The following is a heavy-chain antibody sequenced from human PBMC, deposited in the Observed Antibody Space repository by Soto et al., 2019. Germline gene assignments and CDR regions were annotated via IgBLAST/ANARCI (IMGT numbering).Heavy chain of an antibody. J-gene: IGHJ6*02. D-gene: IGHD2-2*01. Sequence: GESLKISCKGSGYSFTSYWISWVRQMPGKGLEWMGRIDPSDSYTNYSPSFQGHVTISRDNSKNTAYLQMNSLRAEDTAVYYCAKDRGTSIDVHRYFHYYGMDVWGQGTTVTVSS. CDR2: IDPSDSYT. CDR3: AKDRGTSIDVHRYFHYYGMDV. V-gene: IGHV5-10-1*01. CDR1: GYSFTSYW.